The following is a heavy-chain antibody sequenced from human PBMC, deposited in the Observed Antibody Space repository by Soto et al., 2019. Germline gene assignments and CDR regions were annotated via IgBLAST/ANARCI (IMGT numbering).Heavy chain of an antibody. D-gene: IGHD5-18*01. CDR3: ASGQTYSYYYYGMDV. Sequence: XSVKVSCKASVYTFTCYYMHWVRQAPGQGLEWMGWINPNSGGTNYAQKFQGRVTMTRDTSISTAYMELSRLRSDDTAVYYCASGQTYSYYYYGMDVWGQGPTVTVSS. CDR2: INPNSGGT. J-gene: IGHJ6*02. V-gene: IGHV1-2*02. CDR1: VYTFTCYY.